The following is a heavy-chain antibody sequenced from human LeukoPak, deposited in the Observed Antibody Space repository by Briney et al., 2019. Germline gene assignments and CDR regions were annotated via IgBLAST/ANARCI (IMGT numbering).Heavy chain of an antibody. V-gene: IGHV3-13*01. Sequence: GGSLRLSCAASGFTFIDFDMHWVRQVIGKGLEWVSAIGIRGDTHYSGSVKGGFTISKENAESSLYLQMNSLRAEDTAVYYCARGGIQVSGIDEFDYWGQGALVTVSS. CDR2: IGIRGDT. CDR3: ARGGIQVSGIDEFDY. D-gene: IGHD6-19*01. CDR1: GFTFIDFD. J-gene: IGHJ4*02.